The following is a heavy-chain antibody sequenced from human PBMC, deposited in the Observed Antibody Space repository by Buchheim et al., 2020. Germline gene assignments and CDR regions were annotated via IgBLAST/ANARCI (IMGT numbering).Heavy chain of an antibody. Sequence: QVQLVESVGGVVQPGRSLRLSCAASGFTFSSYAMHWVRQAPGKGLEWVAVISYDGSNKYYADSVKGRFTISRDNSKNTLYLQMSSLRAEDTAVYYWARARGRFLEWLLKRYYYGMDVGGQETT. V-gene: IGHV3-30-3*01. CDR1: GFTFSSYA. J-gene: IGHJ6*02. CDR3: ARARGRFLEWLLKRYYYGMDV. CDR2: ISYDGSNK. D-gene: IGHD3-3*01.